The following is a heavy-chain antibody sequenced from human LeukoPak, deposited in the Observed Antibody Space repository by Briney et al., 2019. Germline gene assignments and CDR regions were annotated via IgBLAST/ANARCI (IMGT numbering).Heavy chain of an antibody. CDR3: ARHSYYYDSSGYYRNYYYYYYMDV. J-gene: IGHJ6*03. CDR1: GGSFSGYY. V-gene: IGHV4-59*08. Sequence: PSETLSLTCAVYGGSFSGYYWNWIRQPPGKGLEWIGYIYYSGTTNYNPSLKSRVSMSVDTSKNQFSLKLSSVTAADTAVYYCARHSYYYDSSGYYRNYYYYYYMDVWGKGTTVTISS. CDR2: IYYSGTT. D-gene: IGHD3-22*01.